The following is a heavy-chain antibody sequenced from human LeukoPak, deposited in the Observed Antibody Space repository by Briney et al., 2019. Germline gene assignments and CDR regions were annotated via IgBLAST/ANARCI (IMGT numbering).Heavy chain of an antibody. CDR1: GGSISSYY. D-gene: IGHD1-1*01. CDR3: AKLAKLGKAHYFDH. CDR2: IYYSGST. V-gene: IGHV4-59*12. Sequence: SETLSLTCTVSGGSISSYYWSWIRQPPGKGLEWIGYIYYSGSTNYNPSLKSRVTISVDTSKNQFSLKVNSVTAADTALYYCAKLAKLGKAHYFDHWGQGTPVTVSS. J-gene: IGHJ4*02.